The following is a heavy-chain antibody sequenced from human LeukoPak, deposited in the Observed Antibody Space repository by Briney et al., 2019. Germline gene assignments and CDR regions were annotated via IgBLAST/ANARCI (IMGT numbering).Heavy chain of an antibody. D-gene: IGHD1-26*01. Sequence: ASVKVSCKASGYTFTSYYMHWARQAPGQGLEWMGIINPSGGSTSYAQKFQGRVTMTRDTSTSTVYMELSSLRSEDTAVYYCARDFSGAQHDQGVDYWGQGTLVTVSS. J-gene: IGHJ4*02. CDR1: GYTFTSYY. CDR3: ARDFSGAQHDQGVDY. V-gene: IGHV1-46*01. CDR2: INPSGGST.